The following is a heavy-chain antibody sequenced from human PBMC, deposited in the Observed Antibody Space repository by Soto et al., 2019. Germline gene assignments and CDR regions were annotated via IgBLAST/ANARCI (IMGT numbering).Heavy chain of an antibody. CDR3: GRLEGLATISYYFDY. Sequence: TGGSLRLSCAASGFTFSSYSMNWVRQAPGKGLEWIGSVYYSGRTYYNPSLESRVTISFDKSKNQFSLKMMSLSAADTAVYYCGRLEGLATISYYFDYWGQGALVTVSS. CDR2: VYYSGRT. V-gene: IGHV4-39*01. D-gene: IGHD3-9*01. CDR1: GFTFSSYSMN. J-gene: IGHJ4*02.